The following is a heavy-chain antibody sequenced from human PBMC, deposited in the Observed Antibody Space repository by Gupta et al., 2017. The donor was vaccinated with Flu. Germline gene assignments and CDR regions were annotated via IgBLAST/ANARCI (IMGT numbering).Heavy chain of an antibody. CDR2: LKPNTGDT. V-gene: IGHV1-2*06. J-gene: IGHJ4*02. Sequence: QAPGQGLEWMGRLKPNTGDTNYAQKFQGRITMTRDTSTTTAYMELSRLTSDDTAIYYCARDPPLPVPAELPYVWDQGTLVTVSS. CDR3: ARDPPLPVPAELPYV. D-gene: IGHD3-16*02.